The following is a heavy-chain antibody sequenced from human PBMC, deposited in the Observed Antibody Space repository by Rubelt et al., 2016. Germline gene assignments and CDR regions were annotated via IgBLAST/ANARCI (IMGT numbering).Heavy chain of an antibody. J-gene: IGHJ4*02. CDR1: GYSISSGYY. Sequence: QVQLQESGPGLVKPSETLSLTCTVSGYSISSGYYWGWIRQPPTKGLEWIGSISHTGNTYYNPSLKSRVTISVDTSKNQFSLNLTSVTAADTAVYYCARQYGDSYYFDYWGQGTLVTVSS. D-gene: IGHD4-17*01. CDR2: ISHTGNT. CDR3: ARQYGDSYYFDY. V-gene: IGHV4-38-2*02.